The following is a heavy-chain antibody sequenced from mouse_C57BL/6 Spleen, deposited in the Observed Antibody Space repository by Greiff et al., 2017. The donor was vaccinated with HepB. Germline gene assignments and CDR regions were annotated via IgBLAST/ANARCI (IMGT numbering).Heavy chain of an antibody. CDR2: ISSGSSTI. CDR1: GFTFSDYG. Sequence: EVQLQQSGGGLVKPGGSLKLSCAASGFTFSDYGMHWVRQAPEKGLEWVAYISSGSSTIYYADTVKGRFTISRDNAKNTLFLQMTSLRSEDTAMYYCARDGYYGSCFDYWGQGTTLTVSS. CDR3: ARDGYYGSCFDY. V-gene: IGHV5-17*01. D-gene: IGHD1-1*01. J-gene: IGHJ2*01.